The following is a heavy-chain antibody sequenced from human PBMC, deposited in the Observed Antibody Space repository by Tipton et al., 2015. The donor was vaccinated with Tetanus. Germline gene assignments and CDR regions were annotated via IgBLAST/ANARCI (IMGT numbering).Heavy chain of an antibody. V-gene: IGHV1-8*01. CDR1: GYTFTSYD. CDR3: ARNLITSDAFDI. CDR2: MNPNSGNT. J-gene: IGHJ3*02. D-gene: IGHD1-14*01. Sequence: QSGPEVKKPGASVKVSCKASGYTFTSYDINWVRQATGQGLEWMGWMNPNSGNTGYAQKFQGRVTMTRNTSISTAYMELSSLRSEDTAVYYCARNLITSDAFDIWGQGTMVTVSS.